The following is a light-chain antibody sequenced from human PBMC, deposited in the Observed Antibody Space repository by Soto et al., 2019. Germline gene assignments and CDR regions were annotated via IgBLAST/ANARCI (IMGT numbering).Light chain of an antibody. Sequence: DIQMTQSPSTLSASVGDRVTITCRASQSISSWLAWYQQKPGKAPKLLIYKASILESGVPSRFSGSESGTEFTLTINSLQPDDFATYYCQQYNSYSWTFGQGTKVEIK. CDR1: QSISSW. V-gene: IGKV1-5*03. J-gene: IGKJ1*01. CDR3: QQYNSYSWT. CDR2: KAS.